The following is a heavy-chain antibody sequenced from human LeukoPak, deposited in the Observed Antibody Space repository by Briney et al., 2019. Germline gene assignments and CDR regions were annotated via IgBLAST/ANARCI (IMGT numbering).Heavy chain of an antibody. D-gene: IGHD6-13*01. CDR1: GGTISSSSYY. Sequence: SEALSLTCTVSGGTISSSSYYWGWIRQPPGKGLEWIGSIYYSGSTYYNPSLKSRVTISVDTSKNQFSLKLSSVTAADTAVYYCARHVRAIAAVTAGGQGTLVTVSS. J-gene: IGHJ4*02. CDR3: ARHVRAIAAVTA. CDR2: IYYSGST. V-gene: IGHV4-39*01.